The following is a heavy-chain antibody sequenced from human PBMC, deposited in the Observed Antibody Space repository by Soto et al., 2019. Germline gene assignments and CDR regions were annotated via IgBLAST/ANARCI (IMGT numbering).Heavy chain of an antibody. CDR2: ISAFNGNT. V-gene: IGHV1-18*01. D-gene: IGHD3-22*01. CDR1: GYTFTSYG. Sequence: GASVKISCKASGYTFTSYGSSWVREARGQGLEWMGWISAFNGNTYYAQKLQGRVTMTTDTSTSTAYMELRSLRSDDTAVYYCARNYDSSGTGRPFSIWGQGTLVTISS. CDR3: ARNYDSSGTGRPFSI. J-gene: IGHJ4*02.